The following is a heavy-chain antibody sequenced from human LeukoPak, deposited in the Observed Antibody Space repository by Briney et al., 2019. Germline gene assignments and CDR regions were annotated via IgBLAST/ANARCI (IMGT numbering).Heavy chain of an antibody. CDR2: ISYDGTNK. CDR3: ARDQGSLPVWFYYYMDV. CDR1: GFTFSSYA. D-gene: IGHD3-16*01. Sequence: PGGSLRLSCAASGFTFSSYAMHWVRQAPGKGLEWLAVISYDGTNKYYADSVKGRFTISRDNSKNTLYLQMNSLRDEDTAVYYCARDQGSLPVWFYYYMDVWGSGTTVTVS. V-gene: IGHV3-30*01. J-gene: IGHJ6*03.